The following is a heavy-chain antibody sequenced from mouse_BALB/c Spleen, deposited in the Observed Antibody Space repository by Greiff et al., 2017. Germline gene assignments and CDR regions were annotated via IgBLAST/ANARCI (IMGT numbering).Heavy chain of an antibody. CDR1: GFSLSRYS. J-gene: IGHJ2*01. CDR3: AREDYRYDGGYFDY. Sequence: VKVVESGPGLVAPSQSLSITCTVSGFSLSRYSVHWVRQPPGKGLEWLGMIWGDGSTDYNSALKSRLSISKDNSKSQVFLKMNSLKTDDTARYYCAREDYRYDGGYFDYWGQGTTLTVSS. V-gene: IGHV2-6-4*01. CDR2: IWGDGST. D-gene: IGHD2-14*01.